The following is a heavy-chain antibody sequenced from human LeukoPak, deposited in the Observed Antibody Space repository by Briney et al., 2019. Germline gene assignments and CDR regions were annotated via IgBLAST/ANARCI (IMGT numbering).Heavy chain of an antibody. V-gene: IGHV3-30*02. J-gene: IGHJ6*03. Sequence: GGSLRLSCAASGFTFSSYEMNWVRQAPGKGLEWVAFIRYDGSNKYYADSVKGRFTISRDNAKNSLYLQMNSLRAEDTAVYYCARSEMGYYNYYMDVWGKGTTVTISS. CDR3: ARSEMGYYNYYMDV. CDR2: IRYDGSNK. CDR1: GFTFSSYE. D-gene: IGHD5-24*01.